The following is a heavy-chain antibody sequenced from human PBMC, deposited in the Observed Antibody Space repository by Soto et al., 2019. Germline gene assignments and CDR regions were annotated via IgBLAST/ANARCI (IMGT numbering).Heavy chain of an antibody. CDR2: INAGNGNT. Sequence: ASVKVSCKASGYTFTSYAMHWVRQAPGQRLEWMGWINAGNGNTKYSQKFQGRVTITRDTSASTAYMELSSLKASDTAMYYCARRGAFPNWFDPWGQGTLVTVSS. J-gene: IGHJ5*02. CDR1: GYTFTSYA. V-gene: IGHV1-3*01. D-gene: IGHD3-10*01. CDR3: ARRGAFPNWFDP.